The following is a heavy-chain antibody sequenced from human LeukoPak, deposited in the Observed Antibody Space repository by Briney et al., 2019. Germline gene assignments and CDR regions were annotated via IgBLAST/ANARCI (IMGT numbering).Heavy chain of an antibody. CDR1: GGTFSSYA. Sequence: SVKVSCKASGGTFSSYAISWVRQAPGQGLEWMGGIIPIFGTANYAQKFQGRVTITADKSTSTAYMELSSLRSEDAAVYYCARDPKDDTSGYYYFDYWGQGTLVTVSS. CDR2: IIPIFGTA. D-gene: IGHD3-22*01. CDR3: ARDPKDDTSGYYYFDY. J-gene: IGHJ4*02. V-gene: IGHV1-69*06.